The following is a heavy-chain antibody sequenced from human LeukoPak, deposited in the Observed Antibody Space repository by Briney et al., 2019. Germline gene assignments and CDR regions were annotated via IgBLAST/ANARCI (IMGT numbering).Heavy chain of an antibody. D-gene: IGHD6-13*01. CDR2: ISGSGGST. J-gene: IGHJ4*02. CDR3: AKPSFVQLGPISY. Sequence: GGSLRLSCAASGFTFSSYSMNWVRQAPGKGLEWVSAISGSGGSTYYADSVKGRFTISRDNSKNTLYLQMNSLRAEDTAVYYCAKPSFVQLGPISYWGQGTLVTVSS. V-gene: IGHV3-23*01. CDR1: GFTFSSYS.